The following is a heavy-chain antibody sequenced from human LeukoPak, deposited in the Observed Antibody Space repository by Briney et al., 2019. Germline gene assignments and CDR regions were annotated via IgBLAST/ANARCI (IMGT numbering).Heavy chain of an antibody. D-gene: IGHD1-26*01. Sequence: GGSLRLSCAASGFTFSSYWMHWVRQAPGKGLVWVSRINSDGSSTSYADSVKGRFTIFRDNAKNTLYLQMNSMRAEDTAVYYCARDDGWELRYYGMDVWGQGTTVTVSS. V-gene: IGHV3-74*01. CDR2: INSDGSST. J-gene: IGHJ6*02. CDR1: GFTFSSYW. CDR3: ARDDGWELRYYGMDV.